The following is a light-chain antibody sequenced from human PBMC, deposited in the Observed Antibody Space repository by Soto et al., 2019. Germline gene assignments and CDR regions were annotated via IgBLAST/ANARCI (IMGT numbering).Light chain of an antibody. CDR2: DAS. J-gene: IGKJ5*01. CDR1: EHVPSTS. V-gene: IGKV3-11*01. CDR3: QHRMNWPLT. Sequence: EILLTQSPGTLSLSPGERATLSCSASEHVPSTSLAWYQQNPGQAPRLLIYDASNRATGIPARFSGSGSETDFTLTISSLEPEDFAVYYCQHRMNWPLTFGQGTRLEIK.